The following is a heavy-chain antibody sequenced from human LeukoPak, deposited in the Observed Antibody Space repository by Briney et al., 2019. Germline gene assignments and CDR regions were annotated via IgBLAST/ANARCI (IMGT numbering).Heavy chain of an antibody. CDR1: DGSISSGYYY. J-gene: IGHJ5*02. CDR3: ARQPKSCAPGIFITGKACWFDT. CDR2: IYYSGTT. D-gene: IGHD3-10*01. Sequence: SETLSLTCSLSDGSISSGYYYWAWIRQPPGKGPEWIGSIYYSGTTYPNPSLKSRVTISVDTSKNQFSLKLSSVTAADTAVYYCARQPKSCAPGIFITGKACWFDTWGQGTLVTVSP. V-gene: IGHV4-39*01.